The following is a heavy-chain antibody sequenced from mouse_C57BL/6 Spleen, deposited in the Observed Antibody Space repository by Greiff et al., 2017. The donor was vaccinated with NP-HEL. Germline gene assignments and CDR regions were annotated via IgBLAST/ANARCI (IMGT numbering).Heavy chain of an antibody. D-gene: IGHD2-2*01. CDR1: GYTFTSYW. V-gene: IGHV1-7*01. Sequence: VQLQQSGAELAKPGASVKLSCKASGYTFTSYWMHWVKQRPGQGLEWIGYINPSSGYTKYNQKFKDKATLTADKSSSTDYMQLSSLTYEDSAVYYCARDPMVTTCYFDVWGTGTTVTVSS. J-gene: IGHJ1*03. CDR3: ARDPMVTTCYFDV. CDR2: INPSSGYT.